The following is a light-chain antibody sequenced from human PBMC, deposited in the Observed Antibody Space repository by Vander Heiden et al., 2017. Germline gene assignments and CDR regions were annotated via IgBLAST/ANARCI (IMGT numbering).Light chain of an antibody. Sequence: DIQLTKSPAPLSASVGDRVTITCRASQGISKWLAWYQQKPGKAPKLLVYQASRLENGVPSRFSGGGSGTEFTLTISSLQPDDFATYFCQKYNGFPWTFGQGTKVEIK. CDR2: QAS. CDR1: QGISKW. V-gene: IGKV1-5*03. J-gene: IGKJ1*01. CDR3: QKYNGFPWT.